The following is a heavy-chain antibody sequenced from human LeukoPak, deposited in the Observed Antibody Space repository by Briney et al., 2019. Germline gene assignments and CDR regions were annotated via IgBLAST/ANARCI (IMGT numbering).Heavy chain of an antibody. D-gene: IGHD1-1*01. Sequence: GWSLRLSCAASGFTFSNYAMTWVRQAPGKGLEWVSVISGSGGTTDYADSVKGRFTISRDSSKNTLYLQMKSLRAEDTAVYYCAKELERTLLEYWGQGTLVTVSS. J-gene: IGHJ4*02. CDR3: AKELERTLLEY. CDR2: ISGSGGTT. V-gene: IGHV3-23*01. CDR1: GFTFSNYA.